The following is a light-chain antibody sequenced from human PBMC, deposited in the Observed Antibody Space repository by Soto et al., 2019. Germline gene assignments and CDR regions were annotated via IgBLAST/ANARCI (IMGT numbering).Light chain of an antibody. CDR3: QFYNSYSWT. J-gene: IGKJ1*01. V-gene: IGKV1-5*01. CDR1: QFISTW. CDR2: EAS. Sequence: DIQMTQSPSTLSASVGDRVTITCRANQFISTWVAWFQQKPGKAPRLLIHEASALQSGVPSRFRGSGSGTEFTLSISSLQRGDFATYYCQFYNSYSWTFGQGTKVEI.